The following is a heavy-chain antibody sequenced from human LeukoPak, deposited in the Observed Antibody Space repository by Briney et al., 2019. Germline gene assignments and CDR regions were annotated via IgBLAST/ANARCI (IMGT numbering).Heavy chain of an antibody. Sequence: GGSLRLSCAASGFTFSTYGMHWVRQAPGKGLDWVACTRNDGSDKYYADSVKGRFTISRDNSKNTLYLQMNSLRAEDTAVYYCAKDKHVRFPFDYWGQGTLVTVSS. CDR1: GFTFSTYG. V-gene: IGHV3-30*02. J-gene: IGHJ4*02. CDR2: TRNDGSDK. D-gene: IGHD2-21*01. CDR3: AKDKHVRFPFDY.